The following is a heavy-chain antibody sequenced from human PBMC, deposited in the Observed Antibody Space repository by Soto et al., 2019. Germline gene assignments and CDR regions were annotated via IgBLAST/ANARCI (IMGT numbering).Heavy chain of an antibody. Sequence: QITLKESGPTLVKPTQTLTLTCTFSGFSLSTSGVGVGWIRQPPGKALEWLALIYWDDDKRYSPSLKSRLTITKATXXXQXXLTMTNMDPVDTATYYCAHRRSYCSGGSCYSGFDYWGQGTLVTVSS. D-gene: IGHD2-15*01. CDR1: GFSLSTSGVG. CDR3: AHRRSYCSGGSCYSGFDY. CDR2: IYWDDDK. J-gene: IGHJ4*02. V-gene: IGHV2-5*02.